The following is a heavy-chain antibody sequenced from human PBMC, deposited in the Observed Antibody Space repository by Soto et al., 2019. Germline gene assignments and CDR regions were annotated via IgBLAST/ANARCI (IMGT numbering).Heavy chain of an antibody. J-gene: IGHJ4*02. CDR3: ARHNYGSRITYLAY. CDR1: GGSISSGGYY. Sequence: SETLSLTCTVSGGSISSGGYYWSWIRQHPGKGLEWIGYIYYSGSTYYNPSLKSRVTISVDTSKNQFSLKLSSVTAADTAVYYCARHNYGSRITYLAYWGLGTLVTVSS. CDR2: IYYSGST. V-gene: IGHV4-31*03. D-gene: IGHD3-16*01.